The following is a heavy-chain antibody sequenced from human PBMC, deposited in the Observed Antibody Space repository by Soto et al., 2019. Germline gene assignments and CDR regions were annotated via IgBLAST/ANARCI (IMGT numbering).Heavy chain of an antibody. Sequence: QVQLVQSGAEVKKPGSSVKVSCKASGGTFSSYAISWVRQAPGQGLEWMGGIIPIFGTANYAQKFQGRVTITADESTSTAYMELSSLRSEDTAVYYGARVVRLYGDFHYFDYWGQGTLVTVSS. CDR3: ARVVRLYGDFHYFDY. D-gene: IGHD4-17*01. V-gene: IGHV1-69*01. CDR2: IIPIFGTA. CDR1: GGTFSSYA. J-gene: IGHJ4*02.